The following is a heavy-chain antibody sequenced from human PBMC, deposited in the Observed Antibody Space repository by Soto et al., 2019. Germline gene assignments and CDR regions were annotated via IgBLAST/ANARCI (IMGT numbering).Heavy chain of an antibody. D-gene: IGHD5-18*01. J-gene: IGHJ5*02. CDR2: ISVVGGST. CDR3: ATAINPGTAMTTSWFDP. Sequence: GGSLRLSCAASGFTFSTFVMSWVRQAPGKGLEWVSAISVVGGSTYYADSVKGRFTISRDNSKNTLYLQMSSLRADDTAIYYCATAINPGTAMTTSWFDPWGQGTLVTVSS. CDR1: GFTFSTFV. V-gene: IGHV3-23*01.